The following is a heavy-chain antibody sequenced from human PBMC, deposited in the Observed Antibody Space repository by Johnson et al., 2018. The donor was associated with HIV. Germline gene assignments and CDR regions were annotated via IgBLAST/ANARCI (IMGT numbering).Heavy chain of an antibody. V-gene: IGHV3-30-3*01. D-gene: IGHD3-10*01. CDR3: ATELLRTEHDAFDI. CDR1: GYTFSSYA. Sequence: QVQLVESGGGVVQPGRSLRLSCAASGYTFSSYAMHWVRQAPGKGLEWVAVISYDANNKYYADSVKGRFTISRDNSKNTLYLQMNSLRAEDTAVYYCATELLRTEHDAFDIWGQGTMVTVSS. J-gene: IGHJ3*02. CDR2: ISYDANNK.